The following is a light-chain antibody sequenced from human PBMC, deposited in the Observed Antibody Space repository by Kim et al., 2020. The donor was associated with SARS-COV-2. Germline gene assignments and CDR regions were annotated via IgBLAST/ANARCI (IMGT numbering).Light chain of an antibody. J-gene: IGLJ3*02. Sequence: GQSVPISCTGTSSDVGSYNRVSWYQQPPGTAPNLMIYEVSNRPSGVPDRFSGSKSGNTASLTISGLQAEDEADYYCSSYTSSSTLVFGGGTQLTVL. CDR3: SSYTSSSTLV. V-gene: IGLV2-18*02. CDR2: EVS. CDR1: SSDVGSYNR.